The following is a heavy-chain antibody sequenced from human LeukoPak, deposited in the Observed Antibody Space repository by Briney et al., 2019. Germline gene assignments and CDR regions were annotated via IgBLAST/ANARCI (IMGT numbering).Heavy chain of an antibody. Sequence: GGSLRLSCAASGFTFSRYAMNWVRQAPGKGREWVSAISGSGGSTYYADSVKGRFTISRDNSKNTVYLQMNSLRAEDTAVYYCAKESSTWYSEFDYWGQGTLVTVSS. D-gene: IGHD6-13*01. CDR2: ISGSGGST. CDR1: GFTFSRYA. J-gene: IGHJ4*02. V-gene: IGHV3-23*01. CDR3: AKESSTWYSEFDY.